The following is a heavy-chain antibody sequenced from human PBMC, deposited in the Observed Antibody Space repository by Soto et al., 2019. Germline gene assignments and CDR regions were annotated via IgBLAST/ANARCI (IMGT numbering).Heavy chain of an antibody. CDR3: ASLVRGVIAKDFDC. Sequence: SETLSLTCAVYGGSFSGYYWSWIRQPPGKGLEWIGEINHSGSTNYNPSLKSRVTISVDTSKNQFSLKLSSVTAADTAVYYCASLVRGVIAKDFDCWGQGTLVTVSS. V-gene: IGHV4-34*01. J-gene: IGHJ4*02. CDR1: GGSFSGYY. D-gene: IGHD3-10*01. CDR2: INHSGST.